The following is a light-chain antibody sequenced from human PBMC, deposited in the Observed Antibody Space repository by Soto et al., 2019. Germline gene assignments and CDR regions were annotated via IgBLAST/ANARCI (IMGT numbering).Light chain of an antibody. Sequence: QSALTQPPSASGSPGQSVTLSCTGTSSDVGGYNSVSWYQQHPGKAPKLLIYEVTKRPSGVPDRFSGSKSGNTASLTVSGLQAEDEGDYYCSAYAGTDNYVFGSGTKVTVL. CDR3: SAYAGTDNYV. CDR1: SSDVGGYNS. J-gene: IGLJ1*01. V-gene: IGLV2-8*01. CDR2: EVT.